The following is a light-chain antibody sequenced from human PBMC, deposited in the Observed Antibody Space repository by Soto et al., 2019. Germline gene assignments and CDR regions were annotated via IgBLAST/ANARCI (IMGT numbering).Light chain of an antibody. J-gene: IGKJ1*01. Sequence: DIVMTQSPLSLPVTPGEPASISCRSSQSLLFSNGDNYLEWYMQKPGQSPQLLIYLGSDRASGVPDRFSGSGSGTDFRLKISRVEAEDVGVYYCMHSLQTPGTFGQGTKVDIK. CDR2: LGS. CDR3: MHSLQTPGT. V-gene: IGKV2-28*01. CDR1: QSLLFSNGDNY.